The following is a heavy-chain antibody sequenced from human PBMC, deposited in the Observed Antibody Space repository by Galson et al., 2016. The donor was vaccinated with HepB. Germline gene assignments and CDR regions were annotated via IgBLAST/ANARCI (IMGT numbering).Heavy chain of an antibody. CDR2: IYASGCT. V-gene: IGHV4-61*02. Sequence: TLSLTCTVSGGSISSGVYHWSWIRQPAGKGLEWIWRIYASGCTNYNPSLRSRVTISKSPFSLKLTSVTASDAAMYYCARAGPWGAFDIWGQGTMVTVSS. CDR3: ARAGPWGAFDI. D-gene: IGHD3-16*01. J-gene: IGHJ3*02. CDR1: GGSISSGVYH.